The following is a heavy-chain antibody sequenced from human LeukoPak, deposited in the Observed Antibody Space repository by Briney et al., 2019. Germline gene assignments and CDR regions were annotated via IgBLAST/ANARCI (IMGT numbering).Heavy chain of an antibody. CDR1: GYTLTSYA. CDR3: AREGHYYDSSGYYRKGFDY. D-gene: IGHD3-22*01. J-gene: IGHJ4*02. V-gene: IGHV7-4-1*02. Sequence: ASVKVSCKASGYTLTSYAMNWVRQAPGQGLEWMGWINTNTGNPTYAQGFTGRFVFSLDSSVSTAYLQISSLKAEDTAVYYCAREGHYYDSSGYYRKGFDYWGQGTLVTVSS. CDR2: INTNTGNP.